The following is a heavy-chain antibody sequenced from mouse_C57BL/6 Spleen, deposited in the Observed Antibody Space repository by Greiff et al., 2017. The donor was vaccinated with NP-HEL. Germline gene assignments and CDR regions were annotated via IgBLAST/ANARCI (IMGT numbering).Heavy chain of an antibody. CDR3: ERVGEDY. J-gene: IGHJ2*01. CDR1: GYTFTSYW. D-gene: IGHD3-1*01. CDR2: IYPSDSET. Sequence: VQLQQPGAELVRPGSSVKLSCKASGYTFTSYWMAWVKQRPGQGLEWIGNIYPSDSETHYNQKVKDKATFTVDKSSSTAYMQLSSLTSEDSAVYYCERVGEDYWGQGTTLTVSS. V-gene: IGHV1-61*01.